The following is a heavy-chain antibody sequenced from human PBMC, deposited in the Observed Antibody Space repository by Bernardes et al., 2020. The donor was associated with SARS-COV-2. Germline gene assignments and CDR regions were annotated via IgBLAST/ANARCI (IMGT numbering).Heavy chain of an antibody. CDR2: ISGSGGNT. D-gene: IGHD3-10*01. J-gene: IGHJ3*02. V-gene: IGHV3-23*01. CDR1: GLTFSSYA. Sequence: GGSLRLSCAASGLTFSSYAMSWVRQAPGKGLEWVSAISGSGGNTFYVDSVRGRFTISRDNSKKILYLQMNSLSAEDTAVYYCAKEHHAPGKNAFDIWGQGTMVAVSS. CDR3: AKEHHAPGKNAFDI.